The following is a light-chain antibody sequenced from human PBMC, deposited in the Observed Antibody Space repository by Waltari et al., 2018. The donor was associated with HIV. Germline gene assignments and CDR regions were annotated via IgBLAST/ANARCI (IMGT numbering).Light chain of an antibody. CDR1: SSNIGSYY. CDR3: AAWDDSLSGPRV. Sequence: QSVLTQPPSASGTPGQRVTISCSGSSSNIGSYYVYWYQQLPGTAPKLLIYRNNQRPSGVPDRFSGSKSGTSASLAISGLRSEDEADYYCAAWDDSLSGPRVFGGGTKVTVL. V-gene: IGLV1-47*01. J-gene: IGLJ2*01. CDR2: RNN.